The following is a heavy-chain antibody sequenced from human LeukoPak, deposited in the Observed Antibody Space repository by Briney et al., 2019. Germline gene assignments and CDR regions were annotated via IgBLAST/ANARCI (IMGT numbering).Heavy chain of an antibody. D-gene: IGHD5-24*01. J-gene: IGHJ4*02. CDR2: INHSGST. CDR3: ARDWGGFRDGYNVPSGDDY. Sequence: PSETLSLTCAVYGGSFSGYYWSWIRQPPGKGLEWIGEINHSGSTNYNPSLKSRVTISVDTSKNQFSLKLSSVTAADTAVYYCARDWGGFRDGYNVPSGDDYWGQGTLVTVSS. V-gene: IGHV4-34*01. CDR1: GGSFSGYY.